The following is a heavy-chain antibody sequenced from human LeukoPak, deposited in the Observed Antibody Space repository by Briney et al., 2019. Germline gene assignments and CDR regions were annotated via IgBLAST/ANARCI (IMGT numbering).Heavy chain of an antibody. CDR2: INPNSGGT. D-gene: IGHD1-26*01. V-gene: IGHV1-2*04. J-gene: IGHJ3*02. CDR3: ARDSGSGEEDDAFDI. Sequence: GASVKVSCKASGYTFTGYYMHWVRQAPGQGLEWMGWINPNSGGTNYAQKFQGWVTMTRDTSISTAYMELSRLRSDDTAVYYCARDSGSGEEDDAFDIWGQGTLVTVSS. CDR1: GYTFTGYY.